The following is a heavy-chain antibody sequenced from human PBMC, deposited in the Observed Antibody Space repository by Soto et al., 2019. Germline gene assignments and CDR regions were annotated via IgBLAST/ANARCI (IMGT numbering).Heavy chain of an antibody. D-gene: IGHD3-22*01. CDR3: ARDHDSSGSPPPYYGMDV. CDR2: IIPIFGTA. J-gene: IGHJ6*02. V-gene: IGHV1-69*13. CDR1: GGTFSSYA. Sequence: SVKVSCKASGGTFSSYAISWVRQAPGQGLEWMGGIIPIFGTANYAQKFQGRVTITADESTSTAYMELSSLRSEETAVYYCARDHDSSGSPPPYYGMDVWRQGTTVTVS.